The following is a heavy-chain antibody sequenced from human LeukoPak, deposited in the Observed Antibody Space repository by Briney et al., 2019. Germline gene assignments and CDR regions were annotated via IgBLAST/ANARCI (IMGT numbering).Heavy chain of an antibody. CDR2: MNPNSGNT. Sequence: ASVKVSCKASGYTFTSYDINWVRQATGQGLEWMGLMNPNSGNTGYAQKFQGRVTMTRNISISTAYMELSSLRSEDTAVYYCAVGYCSSTSCPYYYYYYMDVWGKGTTVTVSS. D-gene: IGHD2-2*01. CDR1: GYTFTSYD. V-gene: IGHV1-8*01. CDR3: AVGYCSSTSCPYYYYYYMDV. J-gene: IGHJ6*03.